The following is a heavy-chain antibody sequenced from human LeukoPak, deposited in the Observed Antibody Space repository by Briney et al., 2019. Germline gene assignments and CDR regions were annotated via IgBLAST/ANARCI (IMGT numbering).Heavy chain of an antibody. CDR2: INPSGGTT. D-gene: IGHD2-15*01. J-gene: IGHJ4*02. V-gene: IGHV1-46*01. CDR1: GYTFISFY. Sequence: WASVKRSCKASGYTFISFYILWLRQAPAEGLVCMGVINPSGGTTLYAQKFQGRVTMTRDTSTSTVYMELSSLRSEDTAVYYCARGYCNGGSCYSFYYWGQGTLVTVSS. CDR3: ARGYCNGGSCYSFYY.